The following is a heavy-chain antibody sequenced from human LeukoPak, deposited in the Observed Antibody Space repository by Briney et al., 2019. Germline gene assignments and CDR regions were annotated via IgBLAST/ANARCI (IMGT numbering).Heavy chain of an antibody. V-gene: IGHV3-9*01. CDR1: GFTFDDYA. D-gene: IGHD4-17*01. J-gene: IGHJ6*02. Sequence: GRSLRLSCAASGFTFDDYAMHWVRQAPGKGLEWVSGISWNSGSIGYADSVKGRFAISRDNAKNSLYLQMNSLRAEDTALYYCAKDIGTVTTPLAPYYYGMDVWGQGTTVTVSS. CDR2: ISWNSGSI. CDR3: AKDIGTVTTPLAPYYYGMDV.